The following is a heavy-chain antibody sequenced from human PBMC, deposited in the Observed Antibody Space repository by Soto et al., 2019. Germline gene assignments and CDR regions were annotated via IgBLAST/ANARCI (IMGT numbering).Heavy chain of an antibody. Sequence: EVQLVESGGGLVQPGGSLRLSCAASGFTVSSNYMSWVRQAPGKGLEWVSVIYSGGSTYYADSVKGRFTISRDNSKNTLYLQMNSLRAEDTGVYYCARSSGGVMGIDYWGQGTLVTVSS. V-gene: IGHV3-66*01. CDR2: IYSGGST. CDR1: GFTVSSNY. D-gene: IGHD3-16*01. CDR3: ARSSGGVMGIDY. J-gene: IGHJ4*02.